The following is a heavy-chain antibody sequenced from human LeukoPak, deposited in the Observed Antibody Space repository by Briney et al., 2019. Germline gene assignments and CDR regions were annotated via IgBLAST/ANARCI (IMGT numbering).Heavy chain of an antibody. Sequence: GASVKVSCKASGYTFTSYGISWVRQAPGQGLEWMGWISAYNGNTNYAQKLQGRVTMTTDTSTSTAYMELRSLRSDDTAVYYCARFEGGSGYYYYYGMDVWGQGTTVTVSS. CDR1: GYTFTSYG. CDR2: ISAYNGNT. V-gene: IGHV1-18*01. CDR3: ARFEGGSGYYYYYGMDV. D-gene: IGHD2-15*01. J-gene: IGHJ6*02.